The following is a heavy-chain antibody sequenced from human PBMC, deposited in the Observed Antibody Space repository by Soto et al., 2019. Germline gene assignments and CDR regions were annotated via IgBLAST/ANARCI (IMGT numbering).Heavy chain of an antibody. CDR2: ITFRGDNT. J-gene: IGHJ4*02. Sequence: EVQLLESGGGLVPPGGSRRLSCEASGLTFSSYAMSWVRQAPGKGLEWLAGITFRGDNTYYADSVKGRFTLSRDNSRNRLDLQMNSLKVEDTALYYCAKLGTMGVFDNWGQGTLLTVSS. CDR3: AKLGTMGVFDN. CDR1: GLTFSSYA. V-gene: IGHV3-23*01. D-gene: IGHD1-26*01.